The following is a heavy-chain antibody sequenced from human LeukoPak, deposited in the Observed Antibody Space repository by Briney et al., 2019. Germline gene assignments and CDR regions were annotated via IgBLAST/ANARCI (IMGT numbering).Heavy chain of an antibody. CDR2: INPNSGGT. V-gene: IGHV1-2*02. D-gene: IGHD5-18*01. CDR3: ARDTAMARSYYYYGMDV. CDR1: GYTFIGYY. J-gene: IGHJ6*02. Sequence: ASVKVSCKASGYTFIGYYMHWVRQAPGQGLEWMGWINPNSGGTNYAQKFQGRVTMTRDTSISTAYMELSRLRSDDTAVYYCARDTAMARSYYYYGMDVWGQGTTVTVSS.